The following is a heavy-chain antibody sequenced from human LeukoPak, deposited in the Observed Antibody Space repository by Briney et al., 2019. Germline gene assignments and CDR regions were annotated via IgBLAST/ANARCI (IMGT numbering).Heavy chain of an antibody. CDR2: IYGSGST. CDR1: GDSLSSHY. Sequence: NPSENLSLTCTVSGDSLSSHYWSWIRQPPGKGLEWIGYIYGSGSTHYDPSLRSLVTISEDTSKNQFSLKLTSVTAADTAVYYCARNVGWYSHDSWGQGTLVTVSS. J-gene: IGHJ4*02. CDR3: ARNVGWYSHDS. V-gene: IGHV4-59*08. D-gene: IGHD6-19*01.